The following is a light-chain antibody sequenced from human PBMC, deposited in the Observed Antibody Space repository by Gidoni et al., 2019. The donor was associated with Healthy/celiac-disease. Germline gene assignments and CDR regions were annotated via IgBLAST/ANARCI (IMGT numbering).Light chain of an antibody. V-gene: IGKV1-8*01. CDR3: QQYYSYPLT. J-gene: IGKJ4*01. CDR1: QGISSY. Sequence: IRMTQSPSSFSASTGDRVTITCRASQGISSYLAWYQQKPGKAPKLLIYAASTLQSGVPSRFSGSGSGTDFTLTISCLQSEDFATYYCQQYYSYPLTVGGGTKVEIK. CDR2: AAS.